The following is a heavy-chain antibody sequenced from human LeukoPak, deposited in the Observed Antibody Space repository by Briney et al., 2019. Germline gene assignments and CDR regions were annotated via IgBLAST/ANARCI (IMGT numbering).Heavy chain of an antibody. CDR3: ARAPHYSNYGPYYYGMDV. D-gene: IGHD4-11*01. CDR2: ISSSSSYI. J-gene: IGHJ6*02. Sequence: PGGSLRLSCAASGFTFSSYSMNWVRQAPGKGLEWVSSISSSSSYIYYADSVKGRFTISRDNAKNSLYLQMNSLRAEDTAAYYCARAPHYSNYGPYYYGMDVWGQGTTVTVSS. CDR1: GFTFSSYS. V-gene: IGHV3-21*01.